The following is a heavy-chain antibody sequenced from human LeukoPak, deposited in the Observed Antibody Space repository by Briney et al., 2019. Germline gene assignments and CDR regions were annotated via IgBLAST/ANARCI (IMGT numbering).Heavy chain of an antibody. V-gene: IGHV1-2*04. D-gene: IGHD6-13*01. CDR2: INPNSGGT. J-gene: IGHJ6*02. Sequence: ASVKVSCKASGYTFTGYYMHWVRQAPGQGVEWMGWINPNSGGTNYAQKFQGWVTMTRDTSISTAYMELSRLRSDATAVYYCARDWVAAAGPYYYYYGMDVWGQGTPVTVSS. CDR3: ARDWVAAAGPYYYYYGMDV. CDR1: GYTFTGYY.